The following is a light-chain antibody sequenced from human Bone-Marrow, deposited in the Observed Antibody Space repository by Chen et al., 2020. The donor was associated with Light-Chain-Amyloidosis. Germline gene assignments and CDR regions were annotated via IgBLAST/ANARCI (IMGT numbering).Light chain of an antibody. V-gene: IGLV2-14*01. Sequence: QSALTQPPSVSGSPGQSITISCTGTSGYVGTYNYVSWYQQHPGKAPKVMIYAVSNRPSGVSNRFSGSKSGNTASLTISGLQAEDEADYYCSSFTSSSSYVFGPGTKVTVL. CDR1: SGYVGTYNY. J-gene: IGLJ1*01. CDR2: AVS. CDR3: SSFTSSSSYV.